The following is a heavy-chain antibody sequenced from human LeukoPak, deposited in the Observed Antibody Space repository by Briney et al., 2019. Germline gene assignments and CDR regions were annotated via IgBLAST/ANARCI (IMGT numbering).Heavy chain of an antibody. CDR1: GFTFDDYA. CDR2: ISWDGGST. V-gene: IGHV3-43D*03. CDR3: AREGRWLQSTPYSYCMDV. D-gene: IGHD5-24*01. J-gene: IGHJ6*03. Sequence: PGGSLRLSCAASGFTFDDYAMHWVRQAPGKGLEWVSLISWDGGSTYYADSVKGRFTISRDNSKNSLYLQMNSLRAEDTALYYCAREGRWLQSTPYSYCMDVWGKGTTVTGSS.